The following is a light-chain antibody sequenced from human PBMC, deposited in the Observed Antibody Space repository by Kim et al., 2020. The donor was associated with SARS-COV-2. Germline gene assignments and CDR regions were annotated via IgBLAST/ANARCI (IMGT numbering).Light chain of an antibody. Sequence: DIVMTQSPDSLAVSLGERATINCTSSQTVFYSANKKNYLDWYQHKPGQPPKLLFYWASMRDSGVPDRFSASGSGTQFTLTINTLQAEDVAVYYCHQYYATPWTFGQGTKVDIK. CDR3: HQYYATPWT. J-gene: IGKJ1*01. CDR1: QTVFYSANKKNY. V-gene: IGKV4-1*01. CDR2: WAS.